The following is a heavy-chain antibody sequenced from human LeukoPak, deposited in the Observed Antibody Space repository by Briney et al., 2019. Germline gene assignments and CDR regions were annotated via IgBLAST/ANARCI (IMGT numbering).Heavy chain of an antibody. CDR2: INSDGSST. V-gene: IGHV3-74*01. Sequence: GGSLRLSCAASGFSFSSHWMSWVRQAPGKGLEWVSRINSDGSSTSYADSVKGRFTISRDNAKNTLYLQMNSLRAEDTAVYYCASRYSFMFDYWGQGTLVTVSS. J-gene: IGHJ4*02. D-gene: IGHD5-18*01. CDR3: ASRYSFMFDY. CDR1: GFSFSSHW.